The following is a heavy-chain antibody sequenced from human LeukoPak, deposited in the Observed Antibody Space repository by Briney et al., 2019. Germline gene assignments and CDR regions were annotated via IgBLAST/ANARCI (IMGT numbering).Heavy chain of an antibody. V-gene: IGHV4-59*03. CDR1: GDSISSYY. CDR2: IYYSGST. D-gene: IGHD5-18*01. J-gene: IGHJ2*01. Sequence: SETLSLTCSVSGDSISSYYWSWLRQPPGKGLEWIGYIYYSGSTSYNPSLKSRVTMSVDTSKNQFSLKLSSVTAADTAVYYCATIRDTALRYWYFDLWGRGTLVIVSS. CDR3: ATIRDTALRYWYFDL.